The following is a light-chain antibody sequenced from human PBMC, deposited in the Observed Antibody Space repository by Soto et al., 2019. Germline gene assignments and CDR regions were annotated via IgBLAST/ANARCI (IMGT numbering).Light chain of an antibody. Sequence: QSALTQHASVSGSPGQSITISCTGTSSDVGGYNYVSWYQQHPGKAPKLMIYDVSNRPSGVSNRFSGSKSGNTASLTISGLQAEDEDDYYCSSYTSSSIVVFGGGTQLTVL. V-gene: IGLV2-14*03. CDR3: SSYTSSSIVV. J-gene: IGLJ2*01. CDR1: SSDVGGYNY. CDR2: DVS.